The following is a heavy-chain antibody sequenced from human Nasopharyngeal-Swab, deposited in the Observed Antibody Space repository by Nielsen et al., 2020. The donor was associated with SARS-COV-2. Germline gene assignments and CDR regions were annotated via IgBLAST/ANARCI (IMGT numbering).Heavy chain of an antibody. V-gene: IGHV3-13*01. CDR3: ARDPHGLDV. Sequence: GGSLRLSCAASGFSFNNYDMHWVRRTTGKGLEWVSGITSTGVTYYVDSVKGRFTTSREDAKNSMYLQMSGLRPDDTAVYYCARDPHGLDVWGQGTTVTVPS. CDR2: ITSTGVT. CDR1: GFSFNNYD. J-gene: IGHJ6*02.